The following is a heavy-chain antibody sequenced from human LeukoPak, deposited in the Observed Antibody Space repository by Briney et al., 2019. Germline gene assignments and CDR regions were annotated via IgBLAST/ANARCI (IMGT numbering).Heavy chain of an antibody. CDR2: ISSSSNII. CDR1: GFTFSTNA. V-gene: IGHV3-48*01. D-gene: IGHD3-10*01. CDR3: ARDFAREFTIDY. J-gene: IGHJ4*02. Sequence: GGSLRLSCAASGFTFSTNAMNWVRQPPGKGLQWVSYISSSSNIIYYADSVKGRFTISRDNAKNSLFLQMNSLRAEDTAVYYCARDFAREFTIDYWGQGTLVTVSS.